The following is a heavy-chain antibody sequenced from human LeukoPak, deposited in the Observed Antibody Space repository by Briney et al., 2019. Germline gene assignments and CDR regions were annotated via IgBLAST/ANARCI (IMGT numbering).Heavy chain of an antibody. Sequence: GEPLNFSCKASEYSFSNSWIGGSRQLQVRGLNWMGIIYPGESDTRYSPSFQGQVTISADKSIITAYLQWSSLKASDTAMYYCARLAAITSWFDPWGQGTLVTVSS. V-gene: IGHV5-51*01. CDR3: ARLAAITSWFDP. D-gene: IGHD5-12*01. CDR1: EYSFSNSW. J-gene: IGHJ5*02. CDR2: IYPGESDT.